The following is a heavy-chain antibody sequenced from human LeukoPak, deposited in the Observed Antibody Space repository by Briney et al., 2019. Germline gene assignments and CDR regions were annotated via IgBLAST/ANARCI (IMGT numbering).Heavy chain of an antibody. J-gene: IGHJ4*02. CDR1: GDSISSGRNY. V-gene: IGHV4-39*01. Sequence: PSETLSLTCSVSGDSISSGRNYWGWIRQSPGKGLEWIASIYSSGDTHSNPSLKSRVSISVDTSKNQVSLKLYSVTASDAAIYYCARHLSGTTMSHYFDFWGQGTLVTVSS. CDR2: IYSSGDT. CDR3: ARHLSGTTMSHYFDF. D-gene: IGHD1-1*01.